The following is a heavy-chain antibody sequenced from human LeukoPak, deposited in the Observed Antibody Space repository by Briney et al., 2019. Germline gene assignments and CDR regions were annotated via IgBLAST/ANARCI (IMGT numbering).Heavy chain of an antibody. CDR1: GFTFSSYA. Sequence: PGGSLRLSCAASGFTFSSYAMHWVRQAPGKGLEWVAVISYDGSNKYYADSVKGRFTISRDNSKNTLYLQMNSLRAEDTAVYYCARADGDYGMVDAFDIWGQGTMVTVSS. J-gene: IGHJ3*02. CDR3: ARADGDYGMVDAFDI. CDR2: ISYDGSNK. V-gene: IGHV3-30-3*01. D-gene: IGHD4-17*01.